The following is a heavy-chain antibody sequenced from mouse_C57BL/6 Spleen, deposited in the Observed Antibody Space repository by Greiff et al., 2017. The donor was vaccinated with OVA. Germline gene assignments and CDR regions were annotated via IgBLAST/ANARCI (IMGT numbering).Heavy chain of an antibody. CDR2: INPNNGGT. J-gene: IGHJ1*03. D-gene: IGHD1-1*01. V-gene: IGHV1-22*01. Sequence: VQLQQSGPELVKPGASVKMSCKASGYTFTDYNMHWVKQSHGKSLEWIGYINPNNGGTSYNQKFKGKATLTVNKSSSTAYMELRSLTSEDSAVEYCARWGYDGSSFYWYFDVWGTGTTVTVSS. CDR3: ARWGYDGSSFYWYFDV. CDR1: GYTFTDYN.